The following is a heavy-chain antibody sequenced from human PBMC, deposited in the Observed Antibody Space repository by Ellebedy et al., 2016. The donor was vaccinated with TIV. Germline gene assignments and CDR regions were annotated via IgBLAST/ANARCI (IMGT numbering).Heavy chain of an antibody. CDR3: ASHRGNTYGPYDY. J-gene: IGHJ4*02. Sequence: MPGGSLRLSCGIYGGSLSGHYWSWIRQPPGKGLEWIGEINHSGSTNYNPSLKSRVTISVDTSKNQFSLKLSSVRAADTTVYYCASHRGNTYGPYDYWGQGTLVTVSS. CDR2: INHSGST. V-gene: IGHV4-34*01. D-gene: IGHD5-18*01. CDR1: GGSLSGHY.